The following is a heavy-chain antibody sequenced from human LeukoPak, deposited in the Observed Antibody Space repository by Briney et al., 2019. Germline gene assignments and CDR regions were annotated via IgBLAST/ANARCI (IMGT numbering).Heavy chain of an antibody. CDR3: ATRDSGYDAWYFDL. V-gene: IGHV4-59*01. D-gene: IGHD5-12*01. CDR2: VYYSGST. Sequence: SETLSLTCTASGGSISTYYWSWIRQPPGKGLEWIGYVYYSGSTNHNPSLKSRVTISVDTSKNQFSLNLSSMTAADTAVYYCATRDSGYDAWYFDLWGRGTLVTVSS. J-gene: IGHJ2*01. CDR1: GGSISTYY.